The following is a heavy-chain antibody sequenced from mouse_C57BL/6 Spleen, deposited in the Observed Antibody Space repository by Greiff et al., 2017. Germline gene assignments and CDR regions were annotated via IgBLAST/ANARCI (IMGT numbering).Heavy chain of an antibody. J-gene: IGHJ4*01. D-gene: IGHD1-1*01. CDR1: GFTFSDYG. Sequence: EVMLVESGGGLVKPGGSLKLSCAASGFTFSDYGMHWVRQAPEKGLEWVAYISSGSSTIYYADTVKGHFTIARDNAKNTLFLQMTSLRSEDTAMYYCARCGSSLYYAMDYWGQGTSVTVSS. V-gene: IGHV5-17*01. CDR2: ISSGSSTI. CDR3: ARCGSSLYYAMDY.